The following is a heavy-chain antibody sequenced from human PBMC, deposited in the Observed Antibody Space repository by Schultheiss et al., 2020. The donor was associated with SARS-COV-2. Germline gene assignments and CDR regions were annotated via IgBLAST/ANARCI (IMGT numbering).Heavy chain of an antibody. D-gene: IGHD3-16*01. CDR2: IYYSGST. CDR1: GGSVSSGSYY. V-gene: IGHV4-61*01. J-gene: IGHJ4*02. CDR3: AREALGY. Sequence: SQTLSLTCTVSGGSVSSGSYYWSWIRQPPGKGLEWIGYIYYSGSTNYNPSLRSRVTISVDTSKNQFSLKLSSVTAADTAVYYCAREALGYWGQGTLVTVSS.